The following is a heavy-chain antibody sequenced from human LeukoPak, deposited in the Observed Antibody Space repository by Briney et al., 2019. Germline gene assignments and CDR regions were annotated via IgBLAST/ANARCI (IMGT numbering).Heavy chain of an antibody. D-gene: IGHD3-16*01. Sequence: ASMKVSCKTSGYTFTSYGIIWVRQAPGQGLEWMGWISAYDGNTNYAQSLQGRVTMTTDTSTNTAYMELRSLRSDDTAVYYCARAAPGTIMMTDYWGQGTLVTVSS. CDR1: GYTFTSYG. V-gene: IGHV1-18*01. J-gene: IGHJ4*02. CDR2: ISAYDGNT. CDR3: ARAAPGTIMMTDY.